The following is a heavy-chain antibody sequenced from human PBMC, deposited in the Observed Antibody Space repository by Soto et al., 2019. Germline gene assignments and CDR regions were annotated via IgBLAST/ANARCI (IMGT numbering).Heavy chain of an antibody. V-gene: IGHV3-30*18. CDR2: ISYDGSNK. Sequence: QVQLVESGGGVVQPGRSLRLSCAASGFIFSSYGMHWVRQAPGKGLEWVAVISYDGSNKYYADSVKGRFTISRDNSKNTLYLQVHSLRPEDTAVYYCAKDFTVGAAEYYFDYWGQGTLVTVSS. CDR3: AKDFTVGAAEYYFDY. D-gene: IGHD1-26*01. J-gene: IGHJ4*02. CDR1: GFIFSSYG.